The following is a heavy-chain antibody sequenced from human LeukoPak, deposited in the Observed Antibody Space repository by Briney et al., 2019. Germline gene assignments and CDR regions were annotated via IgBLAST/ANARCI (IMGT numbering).Heavy chain of an antibody. J-gene: IGHJ4*02. V-gene: IGHV3-7*04. CDR2: IKQDGSEK. Sequence: PGGSLRLSCAASGFTFSNYWMSWVRQAPGKGLDWVANIKQDGSEKYYVNSVKGRFTISRDNAKNSLYLQMNSLRAEDTAVYYCARGGNDYGDYFDYWGQGTLVTVSS. CDR1: GFTFSNYW. D-gene: IGHD4-17*01. CDR3: ARGGNDYGDYFDY.